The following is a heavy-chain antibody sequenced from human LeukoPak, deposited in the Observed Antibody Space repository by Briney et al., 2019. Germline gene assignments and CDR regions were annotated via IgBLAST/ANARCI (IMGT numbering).Heavy chain of an antibody. Sequence: PGGSLRLSCAASGFTFDDYGMNWVRQTPGKGLEWVSNINWNGGSTGYADSVKGRFTISRDNAKNSLYLQMNSLRAEDTAVYYCARRPYSSSWYGGDYYYYMDVWGKGTTVTVSS. J-gene: IGHJ6*03. CDR1: GFTFDDYG. CDR2: INWNGGST. D-gene: IGHD6-13*01. V-gene: IGHV3-20*04. CDR3: ARRPYSSSWYGGDYYYYMDV.